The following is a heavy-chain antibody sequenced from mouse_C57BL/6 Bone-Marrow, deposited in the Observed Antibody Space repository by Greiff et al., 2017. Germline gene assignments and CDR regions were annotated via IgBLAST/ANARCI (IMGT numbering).Heavy chain of an antibody. CDR2: INPGSGGT. J-gene: IGHJ4*01. CDR3: ARSLDGYLYYYAMDY. V-gene: IGHV1-54*01. D-gene: IGHD2-3*01. Sequence: QVQLQQSGAELVRPGTSVKVSCKASGYAFTNYLIEWVKQRPGQGLEWIGVINPGSGGTNYNEKFKGKATLTADKSSSTAYMQLSSLTSEDSAVYFCARSLDGYLYYYAMDYWGQGTSVTVSS. CDR1: GYAFTNYL.